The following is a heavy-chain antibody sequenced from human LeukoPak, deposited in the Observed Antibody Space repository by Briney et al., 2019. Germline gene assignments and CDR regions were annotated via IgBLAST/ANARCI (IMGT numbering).Heavy chain of an antibody. J-gene: IGHJ5*01. D-gene: IGHD3-22*01. Sequence: GGSLRLSCAASGFTFSSYSMNWVRQAPGKGLEWVSSISSSSSYIYYADSVKGRFTISRDNAKNSLYLQMNSLRAEDTAVYYCARVWGDSSGYDTYDSWGQGTLVTVSS. V-gene: IGHV3-21*01. CDR3: ARVWGDSSGYDTYDS. CDR1: GFTFSSYS. CDR2: ISSSSSYI.